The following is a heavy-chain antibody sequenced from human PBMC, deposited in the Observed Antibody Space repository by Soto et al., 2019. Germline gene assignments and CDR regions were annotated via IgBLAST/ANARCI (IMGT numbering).Heavy chain of an antibody. Sequence: SETLSLTCTVSGGSISSYYWSWIRQPPGKGLEWIGYIYYSGSTNYNPSLKSRVTISVDTSKNQFSLKLSSVTAADTAVYYCARASPQDFWSGYPLWYFDYWGQGTLVTVS. D-gene: IGHD3-3*01. CDR1: GGSISSYY. CDR2: IYYSGST. CDR3: ARASPQDFWSGYPLWYFDY. J-gene: IGHJ4*02. V-gene: IGHV4-59*01.